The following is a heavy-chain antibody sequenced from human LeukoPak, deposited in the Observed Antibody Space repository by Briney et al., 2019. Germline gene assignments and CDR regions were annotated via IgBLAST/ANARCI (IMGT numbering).Heavy chain of an antibody. J-gene: IGHJ4*02. Sequence: PSETLPLTCTVSGGSISSNSYYWGWIRQPPGKGLEWIGSIYYSGSTYYNLSLKSRVTISVDTSKNQFSLKLSSVTAADTAVYYCARQTYYYDSSGYPWGQGTLVTVSS. D-gene: IGHD3-22*01. CDR2: IYYSGST. V-gene: IGHV4-39*01. CDR1: GGSISSNSYY. CDR3: ARQTYYYDSSGYP.